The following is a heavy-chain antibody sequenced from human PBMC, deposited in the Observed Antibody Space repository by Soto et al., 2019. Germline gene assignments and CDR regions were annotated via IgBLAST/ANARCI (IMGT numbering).Heavy chain of an antibody. J-gene: IGHJ6*02. V-gene: IGHV3-21*01. CDR1: GFTFSSYS. Sequence: GGSLRLSCAASGFTFSSYSMNWVRQAPGKGLEWVSSISSSSSYIYYADSVKGRFTISRDNAKNSLYLQMNSLRAEDTAVYYCARDIISSRGYSGYDEGGYYYGMDVWGQGTTVTVSS. CDR3: ARDIISSRGYSGYDEGGYYYGMDV. CDR2: ISSSSSYI. D-gene: IGHD5-12*01.